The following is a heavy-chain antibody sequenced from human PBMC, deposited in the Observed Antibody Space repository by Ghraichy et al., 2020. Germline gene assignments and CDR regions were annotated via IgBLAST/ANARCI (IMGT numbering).Heavy chain of an antibody. J-gene: IGHJ6*02. CDR1: GFTFDDYG. CDR3: AKDHGYSSSWTNYYYYGMDG. D-gene: IGHD6-13*01. Sequence: GGSLRLSCAASGFTFDDYGMHWVRQAPGKGLEWVSLISGDGGSTYYADSVKGRFTISRDNSKNSLYLQMNSLRTEDTALYYCAKDHGYSSSWTNYYYYGMDGCSQRSTVSVSS. V-gene: IGHV3-43*02. CDR2: ISGDGGST.